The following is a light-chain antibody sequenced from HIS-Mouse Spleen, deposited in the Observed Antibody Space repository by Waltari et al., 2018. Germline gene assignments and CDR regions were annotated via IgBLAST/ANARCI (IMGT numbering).Light chain of an antibody. J-gene: IGLJ3*02. CDR2: LNSDGSH. CDR1: SGHSSYA. V-gene: IGLV4-69*01. CDR3: QTWGTGLNWV. Sequence: QLVLTQSPSASASLGASVKLTCTLSSGHSSYAIAWHQQQPDKGPRYLMKLNSDGSHSKGDGIPDRFSGSSSGAERYLTISSLQSEDEADYYCQTWGTGLNWVFGGGTKLTVL.